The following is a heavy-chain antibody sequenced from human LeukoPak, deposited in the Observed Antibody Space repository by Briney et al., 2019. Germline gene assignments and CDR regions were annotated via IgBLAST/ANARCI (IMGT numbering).Heavy chain of an antibody. D-gene: IGHD2-2*01. CDR3: AKVTCSSTSCAYRDY. CDR2: ISSSSSTI. J-gene: IGHJ4*02. CDR1: GFTFSSYS. Sequence: PGGSLRLSCAASGFTFSSYSMNWVRQAPGKGLEWVSYISSSSSTIYYADSVKGRFTISRDNSKNTLYLQMNSLRAEDTAVYYCAKVTCSSTSCAYRDYWGQGTLVTVSS. V-gene: IGHV3-48*01.